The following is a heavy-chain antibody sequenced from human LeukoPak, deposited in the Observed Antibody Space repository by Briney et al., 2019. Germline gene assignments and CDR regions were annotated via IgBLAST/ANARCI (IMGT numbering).Heavy chain of an antibody. CDR2: INHSGRT. CDR1: GGSFSGYY. V-gene: IGHV4-34*01. J-gene: IGHJ4*02. CDR3: ARGRGGSGWYGGFDY. Sequence: PSETLSLTCAVYGGSFSGYYWSWIRQPPGKGLEWVGEINHSGRTNYTPSLKGRVTISVDTSKNQFSLKLSSVTAADTAVYYCARGRGGSGWYGGFDYWGQGTLVTVSS. D-gene: IGHD6-19*01.